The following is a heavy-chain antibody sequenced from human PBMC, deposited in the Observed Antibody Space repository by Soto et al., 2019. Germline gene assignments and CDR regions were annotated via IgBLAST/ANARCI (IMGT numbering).Heavy chain of an antibody. CDR3: ASHRRHDYEAYYYYYGMDA. V-gene: IGHV1-18*04. CDR2: ISGYNGNT. D-gene: IGHD4-17*01. CDR1: GYTFTSYG. J-gene: IGHJ6*02. Sequence: AAVKVSCKASGYTFTSYGISWVRQAPGQGLEWMAWISGYNGNTNYAKKVQGRVTMTTDTSTSTAYMELRSLRSDDTAVYYCASHRRHDYEAYYYYYGMDACGQGTPVTVSS.